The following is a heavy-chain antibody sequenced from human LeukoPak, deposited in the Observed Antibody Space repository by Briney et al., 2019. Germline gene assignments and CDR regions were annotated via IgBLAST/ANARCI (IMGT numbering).Heavy chain of an antibody. CDR2: ITPIFGTA. Sequence: ASVKVSCKASGGTFSSYAISWVRQAPGQGLEWMGGITPIFGTANYAQKFQGRVTITTDESTSTAYMELSSLRSEDTAVYYCASALGYCSSTSCYAESSWFDPWGQGTLVTVSS. J-gene: IGHJ5*02. CDR1: GGTFSSYA. V-gene: IGHV1-69*05. CDR3: ASALGYCSSTSCYAESSWFDP. D-gene: IGHD2-2*01.